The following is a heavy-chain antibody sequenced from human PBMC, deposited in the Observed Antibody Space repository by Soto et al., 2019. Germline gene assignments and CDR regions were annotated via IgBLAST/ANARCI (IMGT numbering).Heavy chain of an antibody. CDR3: ARERRRDILTGTNYYYSCGMDV. CDR1: GYTFTSYG. CDR2: ISAYNGNT. J-gene: IGHJ6*02. V-gene: IGHV1-18*01. Sequence: QVQLVQSGAEVKKPGASVKVSCKASGYTFTSYGISWVRQAPGQGLEWMGWISAYNGNTNYAQKLQGRVTMTTDKSTSTAYMELRSLRSDDTAVYYCARERRRDILTGTNYYYSCGMDVWGQGTTVTVSS. D-gene: IGHD3-9*01.